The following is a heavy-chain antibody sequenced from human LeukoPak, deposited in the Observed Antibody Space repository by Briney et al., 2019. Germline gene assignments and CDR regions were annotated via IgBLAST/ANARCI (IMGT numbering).Heavy chain of an antibody. CDR3: AKFLVGGSYSAYWDY. Sequence: PGGSLRLSCAASGFTFSSYAMSWVRQAPGKGLEWVSAISGSGGSTYYADSVKGRFTISRDNSKNTLYLQMNSLRAEDTAVYYCAKFLVGGSYSAYWDYWGQGTLVTVSS. CDR2: ISGSGGST. V-gene: IGHV3-23*01. D-gene: IGHD1-26*01. CDR1: GFTFSSYA. J-gene: IGHJ4*02.